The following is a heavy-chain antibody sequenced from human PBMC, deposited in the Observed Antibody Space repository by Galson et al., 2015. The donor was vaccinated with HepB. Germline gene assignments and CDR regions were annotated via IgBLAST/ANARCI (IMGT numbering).Heavy chain of an antibody. CDR2: VSYDGGQK. CDR1: GFNFKNHG. Sequence: SLRLSCAASGFNFKNHGMHWVRQAPGKGLEWVAVVSYDGGQKYFGDSVKGRFTISRDNSKNTLYLQMNSLRTEDTAVYYCAKDSDITMRTFDYWGQGTLVTVSS. V-gene: IGHV3-30*18. CDR3: AKDSDITMRTFDY. D-gene: IGHD5-12*01. J-gene: IGHJ4*02.